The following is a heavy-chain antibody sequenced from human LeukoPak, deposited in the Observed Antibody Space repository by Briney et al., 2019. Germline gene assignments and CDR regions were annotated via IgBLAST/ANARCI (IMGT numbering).Heavy chain of an antibody. CDR1: GFTLSNYA. Sequence: PGGSLRLSCAASGFTLSNYAMSWVRQAPGKGLEWVSAIIGSGSTYSADSVKGRFTISRDNAKNTLYLQMNSLRAEDTAVYYCARGYGGNSADYWGQGTLVTVSS. J-gene: IGHJ4*02. V-gene: IGHV3-23*01. D-gene: IGHD4-23*01. CDR2: IIGSGST. CDR3: ARGYGGNSADY.